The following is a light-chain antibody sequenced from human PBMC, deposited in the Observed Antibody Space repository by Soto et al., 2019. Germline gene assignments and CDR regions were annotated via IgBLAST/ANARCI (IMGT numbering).Light chain of an antibody. CDR2: GTS. CDR1: QTVGTNF. V-gene: IGKV3-20*01. J-gene: IGKJ1*01. Sequence: EIVLTQSPATLSLSPGETATLSCRASQTVGTNFSAWYQQKPGQAPRLLMFGTSNRATDIPDRFGGSGSGTDFTLTISRLEPEDVAVYYCQHYSRSLPWTFGQGTKVEIK. CDR3: QHYSRSLPWT.